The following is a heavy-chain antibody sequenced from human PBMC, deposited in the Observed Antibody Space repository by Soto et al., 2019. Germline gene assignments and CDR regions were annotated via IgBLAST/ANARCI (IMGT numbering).Heavy chain of an antibody. CDR1: GYTFTSYY. Sequence: GASVKVSCKASGYTFTSYYMHWVRQAPGQGLEWMGIINPSGGTTSYAQRFQGRVTMARDTSTSTVYMELSSLRSEDTAVYYCATDPFDFWGQGTLVTVSS. J-gene: IGHJ4*02. CDR3: ATDPFDF. V-gene: IGHV1-46*01. CDR2: INPSGGTT.